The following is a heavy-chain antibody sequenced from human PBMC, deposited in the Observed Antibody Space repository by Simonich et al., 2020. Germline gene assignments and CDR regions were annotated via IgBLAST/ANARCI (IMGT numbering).Heavy chain of an antibody. Sequence: QVQLQQWGAGLLKPSETLSLTCAVYVGSFSGYYWSWIRQPPGKGLEWIGEINHSGSTNYNPSLKSRVTISVDTSKNQFSLKLSSVTAADTAVYYCARDYYGGNYYFDYWGQGTLVTVSS. D-gene: IGHD2-21*02. V-gene: IGHV4-34*01. CDR3: ARDYYGGNYYFDY. CDR2: INHSGST. J-gene: IGHJ4*02. CDR1: VGSFSGYY.